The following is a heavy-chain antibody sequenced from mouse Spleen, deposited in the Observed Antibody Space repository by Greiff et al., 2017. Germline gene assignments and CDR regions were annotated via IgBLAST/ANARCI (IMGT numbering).Heavy chain of an antibody. D-gene: IGHD1-1*01. V-gene: IGHV5-17*01. CDR2: ISSGSSTI. CDR1: GFTFSDYG. Sequence: EVQLVESGRGLVKPGGSLKLSCAASGFTFSDYGMHWVRQAPEKGLEWVAYISSGSSTIYYADTVKGRFTISRDNAKNTLFLQMTSLRSEDTAMYYCARLYGSSFYYAMDYWGQGTSVTVSS. CDR3: ARLYGSSFYYAMDY. J-gene: IGHJ4*01.